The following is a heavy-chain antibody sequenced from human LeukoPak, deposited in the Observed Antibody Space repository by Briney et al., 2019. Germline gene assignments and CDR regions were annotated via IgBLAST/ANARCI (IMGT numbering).Heavy chain of an antibody. V-gene: IGHV4-4*09. D-gene: IGHD3-3*02. CDR2: IYTSGST. CDR3: ARLAISPGFYYYYYYYMDV. Sequence: PSETLSLTCTVSGGSISSYYWSWIRQPPGKGLEWIGYIYTSGSTNYNPSLKSRVTISVDTSKNQFSLKLSSVTAADTAMYYCARLAISPGFYYYYYYYMDVWGKGTTVTVSS. CDR1: GGSISSYY. J-gene: IGHJ6*03.